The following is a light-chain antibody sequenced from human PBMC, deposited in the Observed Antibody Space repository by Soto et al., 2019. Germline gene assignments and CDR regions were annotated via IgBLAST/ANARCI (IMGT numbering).Light chain of an antibody. CDR1: RSDVGSYNI. J-gene: IGLJ1*01. V-gene: IGLV2-23*02. Sequence: QSALTQTASVSGSPGQSITISCTGTRSDVGSYNIVSWFQHHPGKAPKLIIYDVSKRPSGVSSRFSASKSGNTASLTISGLQAEDEADYYCCSFAGRSTFVFGTGTKLTVL. CDR2: DVS. CDR3: CSFAGRSTFV.